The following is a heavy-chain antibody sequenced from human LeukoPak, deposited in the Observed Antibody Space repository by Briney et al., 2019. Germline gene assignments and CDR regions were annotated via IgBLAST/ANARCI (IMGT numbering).Heavy chain of an antibody. CDR2: IYHSGST. CDR3: AKRYCSSTTCYDDRGAFDY. V-gene: IGHV4-38-2*02. J-gene: IGHJ4*02. CDR1: GYSISSGNY. D-gene: IGHD2-2*01. Sequence: SETLSLTCTVSGYSISSGNYWDWIRQPPGKGLEWIGSIYHSGSTYYNPPLKSRATISVDTSKNQFSLKLSSVTAADTAVYYCAKRYCSSTTCYDDRGAFDYWGQGTLVTVSS.